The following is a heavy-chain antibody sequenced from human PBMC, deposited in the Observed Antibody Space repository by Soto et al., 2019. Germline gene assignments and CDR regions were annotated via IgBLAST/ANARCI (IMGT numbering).Heavy chain of an antibody. Sequence: GGSLRLSCAASGFTFSSHWMSWVRQAPGKGLEWVANIKQDGSAKYYADSVKGRCTISRDNTKNSLYLQMNSLRGEDTAVYYCARKVVPTTIGFVDYWGQGILVTVSS. V-gene: IGHV3-7*01. D-gene: IGHD2-2*01. CDR3: ARKVVPTTIGFVDY. CDR1: GFTFSSHW. CDR2: IKQDGSAK. J-gene: IGHJ4*02.